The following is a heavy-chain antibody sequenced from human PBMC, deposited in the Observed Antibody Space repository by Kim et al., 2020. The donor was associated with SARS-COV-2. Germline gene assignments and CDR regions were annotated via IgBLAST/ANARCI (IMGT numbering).Heavy chain of an antibody. J-gene: IGHJ6*02. Sequence: SVKVSCKASGGTFSSYAISWVRQAPGQGLEWMGRIIPILGIANYAQKFQGRVTITADKSTSTAYMELSSLRSEDTAVYYCARREVAAVYDYYYGMDVWGQGTTVTVSS. D-gene: IGHD6-13*01. CDR3: ARREVAAVYDYYYGMDV. CDR1: GGTFSSYA. CDR2: IIPILGIA. V-gene: IGHV1-69*04.